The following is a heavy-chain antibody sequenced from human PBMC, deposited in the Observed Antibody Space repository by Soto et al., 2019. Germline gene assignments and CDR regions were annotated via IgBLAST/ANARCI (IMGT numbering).Heavy chain of an antibody. V-gene: IGHV4-39*01. Sequence: SETLSLTCTVSGGSISSSSYYWGWIRQPPGKGLEWIGSIYYSGSTYYNPSLKSRVTISVDTSKNQFPLKLSSVTAADTAVYYCARGYGGYVIGFDPWGQGTLVTVSS. CDR1: GGSISSSSYY. D-gene: IGHD5-12*01. CDR2: IYYSGST. J-gene: IGHJ5*02. CDR3: ARGYGGYVIGFDP.